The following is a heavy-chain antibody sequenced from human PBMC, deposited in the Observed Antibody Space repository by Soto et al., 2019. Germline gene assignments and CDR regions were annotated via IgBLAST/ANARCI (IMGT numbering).Heavy chain of an antibody. J-gene: IGHJ3*02. CDR3: AKDNKQQWLDPSAFDI. CDR2: ISGSGGST. V-gene: IGHV3-23*01. D-gene: IGHD6-19*01. Sequence: PGGSLRLSCAASGFTFSSYAMSWVRQAPGKGLEWVSAISGSGGSTYYADSVKGRFTISRDNSKNTLYLQMNSLRAEDTAVYYCAKDNKQQWLDPSAFDIWGQGTMVTVSS. CDR1: GFTFSSYA.